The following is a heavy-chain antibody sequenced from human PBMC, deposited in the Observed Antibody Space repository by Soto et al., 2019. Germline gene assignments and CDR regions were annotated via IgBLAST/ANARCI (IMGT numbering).Heavy chain of an antibody. CDR2: ISYDGSNI. CDR1: EFTFSSDG. D-gene: IGHD3-22*01. CDR3: AKERRGSGYDHEQHCYYRDGKDV. V-gene: IGHV3-30*18. Sequence: GSLRLSCTASEFTFSSDGIHWVRRTPGRGLEWVTLISYDGSNIYYVDSVKGRFTVSRDNPKKTVYLEMNSLRIEDTAVYYCAKERRGSGYDHEQHCYYRDGKDVESRGATDTVS. J-gene: IGHJ6*02.